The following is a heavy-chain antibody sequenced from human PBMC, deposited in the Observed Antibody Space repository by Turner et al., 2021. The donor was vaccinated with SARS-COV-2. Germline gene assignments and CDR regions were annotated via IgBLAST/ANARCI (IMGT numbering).Heavy chain of an antibody. CDR1: GFTFSNAW. CDR3: TSDRIPAAGGADY. D-gene: IGHD6-13*01. Sequence: EVQLVESGGGLVKPGGSLRLSCAASGFTFSNAWMSWVRQAPGKGLEWVGRIRSKANSYATAYAASVKGRFTISRDDSKNTAYLQMNSLKTEDTAVYYCTSDRIPAAGGADYWGQGTLVTVSS. V-gene: IGHV3-73*01. CDR2: IRSKANSYAT. J-gene: IGHJ4*02.